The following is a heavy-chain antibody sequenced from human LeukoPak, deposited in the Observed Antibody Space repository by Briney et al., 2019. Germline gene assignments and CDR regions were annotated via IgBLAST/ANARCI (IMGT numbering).Heavy chain of an antibody. J-gene: IGHJ4*02. CDR2: INPSGGST. CDR3: ARVPKAADHFDY. CDR1: GYTFTSYY. V-gene: IGHV1-46*01. D-gene: IGHD6-13*01. Sequence: ASVKGSCKASGYTFTSYYMHWVRQAPGQGLEWMGIINPSGGSTSYAQKFQGRVTMTRDTSTSTVYMELSSLRSEDTAVYYCARVPKAADHFDYWGQGSLVTVSS.